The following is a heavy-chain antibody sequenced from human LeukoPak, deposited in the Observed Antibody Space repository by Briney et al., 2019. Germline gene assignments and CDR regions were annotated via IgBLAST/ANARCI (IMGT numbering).Heavy chain of an antibody. CDR2: IRSKANSYAT. CDR1: GFIFSGSA. J-gene: IGHJ6*03. V-gene: IGHV3-73*01. CDR3: IASTRDYYFSYMDV. Sequence: GGSLRLSCAASGFIFSGSAIHWVRQASGKGLEWVGRIRSKANSYATAYAASMKDRFTISRDDSKNTAYLAVNSLKTEDTAVYYCIASTRDYYFSYMDVWGKGTTVTISS. D-gene: IGHD2-2*01.